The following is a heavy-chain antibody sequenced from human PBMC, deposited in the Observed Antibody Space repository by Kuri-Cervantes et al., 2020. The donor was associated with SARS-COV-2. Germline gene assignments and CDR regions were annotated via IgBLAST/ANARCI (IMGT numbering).Heavy chain of an antibody. J-gene: IGHJ4*02. CDR1: GGSIRSYF. CDR3: ARDRLGRYYFDY. Sequence: SETLSLTCNVSGGSIRSYFWSWIRQPPGKGLEWIGYIYYSGSTNYNPSLKSRVTISVDTSKNQFSLKLSSVTAADTAVYYCARDRLGRYYFDYWGQGTLVTVSS. D-gene: IGHD7-27*01. CDR2: IYYSGST. V-gene: IGHV4-59*01.